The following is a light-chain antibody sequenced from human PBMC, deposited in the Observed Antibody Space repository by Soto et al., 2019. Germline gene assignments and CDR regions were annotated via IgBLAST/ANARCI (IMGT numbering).Light chain of an antibody. CDR3: QSCDSSLSGSGV. CDR1: SSNIGAGYD. CDR2: GNS. V-gene: IGLV1-40*01. J-gene: IGLJ1*01. Sequence: QSVLTQPPSVSGAPGQRVTISCTGSSSNIGAGYDVHWYQQLPGTAPKLLIYGNSNRPSGVPDRFSGSKSSTSASLAITGRQAEDEAYYYGQSCDSSLSGSGVFGTGTKVTVL.